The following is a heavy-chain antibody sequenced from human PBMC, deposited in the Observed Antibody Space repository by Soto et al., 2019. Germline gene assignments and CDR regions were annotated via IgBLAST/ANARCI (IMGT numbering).Heavy chain of an antibody. CDR2: ISASGGST. CDR3: AKDRGSLYTSSSPLDF. CDR1: GFTFTNYA. V-gene: IGHV3-23*01. J-gene: IGHJ4*02. D-gene: IGHD6-6*01. Sequence: GGSLRLSCAASGFTFTNYAMTWVRQAPGKGLEWVSGISASGGSTYYADSVKGRFTISRDNSKNTLFLQMNSLRAEYTALYYCAKDRGSLYTSSSPLDFWGQGTLVTVSS.